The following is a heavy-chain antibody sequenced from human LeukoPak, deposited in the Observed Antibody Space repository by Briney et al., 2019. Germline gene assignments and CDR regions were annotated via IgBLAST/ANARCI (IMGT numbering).Heavy chain of an antibody. CDR1: GYTFTSYG. CDR3: ARARGITMVRGVIGWFDP. CDR2: ISAYNGNT. Sequence: ASVKVSCKASGYTFTSYGISWVRQAPGQGLEWMGWISAYNGNTNYAQKLQGRVTMTTDTSTSTAYMELRSLRSEDTAVYYCARARGITMVRGVIGWFDPWGQGTLVTVSS. J-gene: IGHJ5*02. D-gene: IGHD3-10*01. V-gene: IGHV1-18*01.